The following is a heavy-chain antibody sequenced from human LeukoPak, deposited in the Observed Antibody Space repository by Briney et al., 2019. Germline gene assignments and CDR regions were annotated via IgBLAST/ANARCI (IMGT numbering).Heavy chain of an antibody. V-gene: IGHV1-2*02. CDR2: INPNSGGT. CDR1: GYTFTGYY. D-gene: IGHD3-10*01. Sequence: ASVKVSCKASGYTFTGYYMHWVRQAPGQGLEWMGWINPNSGGTNYAQKFQGRVTMTRDTSISTAYMELSRLRSDDTAVYYCARGPDGSGSYPTTYWGQGTLVTVSS. J-gene: IGHJ4*02. CDR3: ARGPDGSGSYPTTY.